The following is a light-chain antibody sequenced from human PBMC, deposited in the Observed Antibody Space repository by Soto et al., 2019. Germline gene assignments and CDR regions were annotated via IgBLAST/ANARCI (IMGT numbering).Light chain of an antibody. CDR3: QQANIFPFT. V-gene: IGKV1-12*01. J-gene: IGKJ2*01. CDR1: QHISTW. CDR2: AAP. Sequence: IQMTQSPSSVSASLGDRVTITCRASQHISTWLVWYQQKPGKAPQLLLYAAPSLQTGVPSRFSGSGSGTDFTLNISSLQPEDSATYYCQQANIFPFTFGQGTRLEI.